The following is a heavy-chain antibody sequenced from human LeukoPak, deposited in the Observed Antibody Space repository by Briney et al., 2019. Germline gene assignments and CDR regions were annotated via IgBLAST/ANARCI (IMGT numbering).Heavy chain of an antibody. CDR2: TDYSGST. Sequence: TSETLSLTCTVSGASISNYYWSWIRQPPGKGLEWIGYTDYSGSTNYNPSLKSRITISVGMSKNQFSLKLSSVTAADTALYYCAREKTSRSSFVYDYWGQGTLVTVSS. D-gene: IGHD1-26*01. CDR3: AREKTSRSSFVYDY. CDR1: GASISNYY. V-gene: IGHV4-59*01. J-gene: IGHJ4*02.